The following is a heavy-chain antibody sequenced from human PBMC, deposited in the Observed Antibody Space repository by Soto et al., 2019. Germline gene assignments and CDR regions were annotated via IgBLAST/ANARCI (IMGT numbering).Heavy chain of an antibody. CDR3: ARQYYDSSGYYDYYYYGMDV. V-gene: IGHV5-51*01. J-gene: IGHJ6*02. Sequence: GESLKISCKGSGYSFTSYWIGWVRQMPGKGLGWMGIIYPGDSDTRYSPSFQGQVTISADKSISTAYLQWSSLKASDTAMYYCARQYYDSSGYYDYYYYGMDVWGQGTTVTVSS. D-gene: IGHD3-22*01. CDR1: GYSFTSYW. CDR2: IYPGDSDT.